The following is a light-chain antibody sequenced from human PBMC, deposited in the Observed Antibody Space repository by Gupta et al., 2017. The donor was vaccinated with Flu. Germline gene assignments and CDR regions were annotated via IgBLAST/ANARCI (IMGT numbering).Light chain of an antibody. V-gene: IGKV1-5*03. Sequence: PSNMSASVGDRVTITCRASQGISSWLAWYQQKPVKAPKLLIYKAFSLESGVPSRFSGSGSGTEFTLTISSLQPDDFATYYCQQDNSYPLTFGGGTKVEIK. CDR2: KAF. CDR3: QQDNSYPLT. CDR1: QGISSW. J-gene: IGKJ4*01.